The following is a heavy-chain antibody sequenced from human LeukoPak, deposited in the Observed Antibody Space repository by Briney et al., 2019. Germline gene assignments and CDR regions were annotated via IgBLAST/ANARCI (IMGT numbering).Heavy chain of an antibody. D-gene: IGHD3-9*01. CDR2: IRYDGSNK. CDR3: AGSILTGYPNFDY. J-gene: IGHJ4*02. Sequence: PGGSLRLSCAASGFTFSSYWMSWVRQAPGKGLEWVAFIRYDGSNKYYADSVKGRFTISRDNSKNTLYLQMNSLRAEDTAVYYCAGSILTGYPNFDYWGQGTLVTVSS. CDR1: GFTFSSYW. V-gene: IGHV3-30*02.